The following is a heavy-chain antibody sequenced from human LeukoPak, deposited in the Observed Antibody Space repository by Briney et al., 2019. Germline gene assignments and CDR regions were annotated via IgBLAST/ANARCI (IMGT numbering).Heavy chain of an antibody. CDR1: GFSFSIYS. D-gene: IGHD3-22*01. CDR3: AKGSYYDSSGSFYFDY. CDR2: ISGSGDNT. J-gene: IGHJ4*02. V-gene: IGHV3-23*01. Sequence: PGGSLRLSCAASGFSFSIYSMSWVRQAPGKGLEWVSGISGSGDNTYYADSVKGRFTISRDNSKNTLYVQVNSLGTEDTAAYYCAKGSYYDSSGSFYFDYWGQGTLVTVSS.